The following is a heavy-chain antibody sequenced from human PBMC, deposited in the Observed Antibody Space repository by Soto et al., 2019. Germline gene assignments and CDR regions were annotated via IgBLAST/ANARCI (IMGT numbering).Heavy chain of an antibody. CDR2: ISGSGGST. CDR1: GFTFSSYA. D-gene: IGHD1-26*01. Sequence: EVQLLESGGGLVQPGGSLRLSCAASGFTFSSYAMSWVRQAPGKGLEWVSAISGSGGSTYYADSLKGRFTISRDNSQNTLYMPMNSLRAEDTAVYYCASRGSYYDFDYWGQGTLVTVSS. J-gene: IGHJ4*02. CDR3: ASRGSYYDFDY. V-gene: IGHV3-23*01.